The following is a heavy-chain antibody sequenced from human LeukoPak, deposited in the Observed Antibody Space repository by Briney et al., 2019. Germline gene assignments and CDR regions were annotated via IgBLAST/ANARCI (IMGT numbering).Heavy chain of an antibody. CDR1: GGSISSDSYY. V-gene: IGHV4-31*03. D-gene: IGHD3-3*01. CDR2: IYYSGST. J-gene: IGHJ4*02. CDR3: VRDRVYYFDY. Sequence: SETLSLTCSVSGGSISSDSYYWRWIRQFSGKGLEWIGYIYYSGSTYYNPSLKSRVTISLDTSKNQFSLNLRSVTAADTAVYYCVRDRVYYFDYWGQGTLVTVSS.